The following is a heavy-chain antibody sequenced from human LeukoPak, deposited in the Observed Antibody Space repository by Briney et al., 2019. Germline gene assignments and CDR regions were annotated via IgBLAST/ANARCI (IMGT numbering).Heavy chain of an antibody. D-gene: IGHD3-22*01. V-gene: IGHV3-48*03. Sequence: GGSLRLSCAASGFTFSSYEMNWVRQAPGKGLEWVSYISSSGSTIYYADSVKGRFTISRDNAKNSLYLQMNSLRAEDTAVYYCARGYYYDSSGSYEGYWGQGTLVTVSS. CDR3: ARGYYYDSSGSYEGY. J-gene: IGHJ4*02. CDR2: ISSSGSTI. CDR1: GFTFSSYE.